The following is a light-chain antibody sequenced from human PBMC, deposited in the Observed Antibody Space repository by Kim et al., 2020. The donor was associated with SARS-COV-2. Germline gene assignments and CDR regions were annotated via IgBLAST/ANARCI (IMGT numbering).Light chain of an antibody. CDR1: KLGDKY. CDR2: QDS. J-gene: IGLJ3*02. Sequence: SVSPGQTASIPCAGDKLGDKYACWYQQKPGQSPLLVIYQDSKRPSGIPERFSGSNSGNTATLTISGTQAMDEADYYCQAWDSSTWVFGGGTQLTVL. CDR3: QAWDSSTWV. V-gene: IGLV3-1*01.